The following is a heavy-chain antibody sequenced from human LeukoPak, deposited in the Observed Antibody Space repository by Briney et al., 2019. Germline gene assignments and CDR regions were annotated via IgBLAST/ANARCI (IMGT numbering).Heavy chain of an antibody. CDR2: IYSGGST. D-gene: IGHD1-26*01. V-gene: IGHV3-53*01. J-gene: IGHJ4*02. Sequence: GGSLRLSCAASGFTVSSNYMSWVRQAPGKGLERVSVIYSGGSTYYADSVKGRFTISRDNSKNTLYLQMNSLRAEDTAVYYCARDWYPGGKTDYWGQGTLVTVSS. CDR1: GFTVSSNY. CDR3: ARDWYPGGKTDY.